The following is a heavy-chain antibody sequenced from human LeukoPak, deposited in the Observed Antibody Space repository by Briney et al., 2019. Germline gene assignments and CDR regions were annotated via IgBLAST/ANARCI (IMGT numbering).Heavy chain of an antibody. V-gene: IGHV3-74*01. D-gene: IGHD6-13*01. J-gene: IGHJ4*02. CDR3: ARGSSSSSWTFDY. Sequence: PGGSLRLSCAASGFTFSSYWMHWVRQAPGKGLVWVPRINSDGSSTSYADSVKGRSTISRDNAKNTLYLQMNSLRAEDTAVYYCARGSSSSSWTFDYWGQGTLVTVSS. CDR1: GFTFSSYW. CDR2: INSDGSST.